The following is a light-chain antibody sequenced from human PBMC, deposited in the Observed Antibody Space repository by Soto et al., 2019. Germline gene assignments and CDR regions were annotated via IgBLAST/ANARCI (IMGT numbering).Light chain of an antibody. J-gene: IGKJ1*01. Sequence: EVVLTQSPGTLSLSPGERATLSCGASQSVGSSYLAWYQQKPGQAPRLLIYGASTRATGIPDRFSGSGSGTDYTLTISRLEPEDFAVYYCQQYINSSWTFGQGTKVEI. CDR2: GAS. CDR1: QSVGSSY. V-gene: IGKV3-20*01. CDR3: QQYINSSWT.